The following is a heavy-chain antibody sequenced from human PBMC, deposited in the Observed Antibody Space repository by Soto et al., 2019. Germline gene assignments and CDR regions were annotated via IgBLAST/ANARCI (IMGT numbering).Heavy chain of an antibody. CDR2: ISWNSGSI. CDR1: GFTFDDYA. CDR3: AKDIHQLPYNWFDP. V-gene: IGHV3-9*01. D-gene: IGHD2-2*01. Sequence: GGSLRLSCAASGFTFDDYAMHWVRQAPGKGLEWVSGISWNSGSIGYADSVKGRFTISRDNAKNSLYLQMNSLRAEDTALYYCAKDIHQLPYNWFDPWGQGTLVTVSS. J-gene: IGHJ5*02.